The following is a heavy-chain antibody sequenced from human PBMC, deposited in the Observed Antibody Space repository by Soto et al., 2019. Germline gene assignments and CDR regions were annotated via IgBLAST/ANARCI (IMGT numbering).Heavy chain of an antibody. CDR1: VFTCISCA. V-gene: IGHV3-30-3*01. CDR3: ARDRALASNDALDI. CDR2: ISYYGSNK. Sequence: PVGSLRLSCASSVFTCISCAMHWFLQAPGKGLEWVAVISYYGSNKYYADSVKGRFTISRDNSKNTLYLQMNSLRAEDTDVYYCARDRALASNDALDIWGQRKLVNVSS. J-gene: IGHJ3*02.